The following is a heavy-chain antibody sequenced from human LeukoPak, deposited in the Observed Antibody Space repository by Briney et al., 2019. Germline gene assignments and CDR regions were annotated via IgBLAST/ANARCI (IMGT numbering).Heavy chain of an antibody. CDR1: GYTFTGYY. CDR3: ARRYDFWSGESNWFDP. CDR2: IIPIFGTA. Sequence: GASVKVSCKASGYTFTGYYMHWVRQAPGQGLEWMGGIIPIFGTANYAQKFQGRVTITADESTSTAYMELSSLRSEDTAVYYCARRYDFWSGESNWFDPWGQGTLVTVSS. J-gene: IGHJ5*02. V-gene: IGHV1-69*13. D-gene: IGHD3-3*01.